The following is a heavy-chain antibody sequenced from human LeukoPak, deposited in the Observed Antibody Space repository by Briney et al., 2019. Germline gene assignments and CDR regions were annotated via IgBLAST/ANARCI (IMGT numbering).Heavy chain of an antibody. CDR3: ARWYYYDSSGYYSDDAFDI. CDR2: ISYDGSNK. D-gene: IGHD3-22*01. V-gene: IGHV3-30*04. Sequence: GRSLRLSCAASGFTFSSYAMHWVRQAPGRGLEWVAVISYDGSNKYYADSVKGRFTISRDNSKNTLYLQMNSLRAEDTAVYYCARWYYYDSSGYYSDDAFDIWGQGTMVTVSS. CDR1: GFTFSSYA. J-gene: IGHJ3*02.